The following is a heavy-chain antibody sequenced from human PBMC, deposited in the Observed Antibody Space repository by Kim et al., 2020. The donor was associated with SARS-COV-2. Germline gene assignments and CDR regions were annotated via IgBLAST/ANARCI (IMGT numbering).Heavy chain of an antibody. J-gene: IGHJ3*02. CDR2: IKQDGNQK. CDR1: GFTFSSYW. Sequence: GGSLRLSCAASGFTFSSYWMTWVRQAPGKGLEWVANIKQDGNQKYYVDSVKGRFTISRDNAKNSLYLQMNSLRAEDTAVYYCSRDGDLYTSGKYAFDIWG. D-gene: IGHD6-25*01. V-gene: IGHV3-7*01. CDR3: SRDGDLYTSGKYAFDI.